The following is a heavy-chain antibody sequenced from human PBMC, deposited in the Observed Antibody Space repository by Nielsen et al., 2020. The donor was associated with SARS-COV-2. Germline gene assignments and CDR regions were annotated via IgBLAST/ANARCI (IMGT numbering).Heavy chain of an antibody. V-gene: IGHV6-1*01. D-gene: IGHD3-22*01. Sequence: SQTLSLTCAISGDSVSSNSAAWSWIRQSPSRGLEWLGRTYYRSKWFNEYAVSVKSRITINPDTSKNQISLQVNSVTPEDTAFYYCTREKMLLPGPAGFDYWGQGILVTVSS. CDR3: TREKMLLPGPAGFDY. CDR2: TYYRSKWFN. J-gene: IGHJ4*02. CDR1: GDSVSSNSAA.